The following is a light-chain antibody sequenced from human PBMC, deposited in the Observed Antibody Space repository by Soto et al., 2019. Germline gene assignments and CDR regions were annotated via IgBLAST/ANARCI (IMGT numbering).Light chain of an antibody. V-gene: IGKV1-39*01. Sequence: DIQMTQSPSSLSPSVGDRVTITCRASQSINTYLNWYQQKPGKAPKLLIFAASNLQGGVPSRFSGSGSGTDFTLTISSPQPEDFATYYCQQTYSTPYTFGQGTKLEIK. CDR1: QSINTY. J-gene: IGKJ2*01. CDR2: AAS. CDR3: QQTYSTPYT.